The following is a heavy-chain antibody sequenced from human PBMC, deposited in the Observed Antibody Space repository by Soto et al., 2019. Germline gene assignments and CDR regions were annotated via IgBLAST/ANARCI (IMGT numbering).Heavy chain of an antibody. CDR3: ARWGTTGGLDV. Sequence: QVQLVESGGGVVQPGTSLRLSCVGSGFTFRSYVIHWVRQAPGKGLEWVALTSYDGINTYYDDSVKGRFTISRDNSRNTVDLQMDSLRLEDTALYYCARWGTTGGLDVWGQGTLVSVSS. CDR2: TSYDGINT. D-gene: IGHD3-16*01. CDR1: GFTFRSYV. J-gene: IGHJ4*02. V-gene: IGHV3-33*05.